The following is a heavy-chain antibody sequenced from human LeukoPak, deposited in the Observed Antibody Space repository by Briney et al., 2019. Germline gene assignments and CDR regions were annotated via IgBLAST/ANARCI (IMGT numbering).Heavy chain of an antibody. J-gene: IGHJ6*03. CDR3: ARGGTVRGVIKGIYYYYYMDV. D-gene: IGHD3-10*01. CDR2: ISAYNGNT. Sequence: ASVKVSCKASGYTFTSYGISWVRQAPGQGLEWMGWISAYNGNTNYARKLQGRVTMTTDTSTSTAYMELRSLRSDDTAVYYCARGGTVRGVIKGIYYYYYMDVWGKGTTVTVSS. CDR1: GYTFTSYG. V-gene: IGHV1-18*01.